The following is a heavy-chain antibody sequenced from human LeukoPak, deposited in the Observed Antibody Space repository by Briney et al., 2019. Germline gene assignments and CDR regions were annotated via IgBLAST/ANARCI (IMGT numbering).Heavy chain of an antibody. D-gene: IGHD7-27*01. CDR2: IYYSGST. CDR1: GYSISSGYY. J-gene: IGHJ4*02. V-gene: IGHV4-38-2*02. CDR3: ARDRGWGYGYFDY. Sequence: SETLSLTCTVSGYSISSGYYWGWIRQPPGKGLVWIGSIYYSGSTYYNPSLKSRVTISVDTSKNQFSLKLSSVTAADTAVYYCARDRGWGYGYFDYWGQGTPVTVSS.